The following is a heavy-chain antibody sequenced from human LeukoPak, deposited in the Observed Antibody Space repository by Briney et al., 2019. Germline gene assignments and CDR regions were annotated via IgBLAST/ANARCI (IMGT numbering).Heavy chain of an antibody. CDR2: IHSNGNN. D-gene: IGHD4-17*01. CDR1: GGSISSYY. CDR3: AKGVTTFDS. J-gene: IGHJ4*02. Sequence: PSETLSLTCTVSGGSISSYYWGWIRQPPGKGLEWIGYIHSNGNNNYNPTLKSRVTVSVDTSKNQFSLKLTSVTAADTAVYFCAKGVTTFDSWGQGTLVTVSS. V-gene: IGHV4-59*01.